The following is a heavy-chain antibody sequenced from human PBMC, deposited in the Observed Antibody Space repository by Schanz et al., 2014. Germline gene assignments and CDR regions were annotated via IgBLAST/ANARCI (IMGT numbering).Heavy chain of an antibody. CDR3: AKSYDTSGYSGFDY. J-gene: IGHJ4*02. CDR1: GYTFSSNA. Sequence: VQLVESGGGVVQPGGSLRLSCAASGYTFSSNAMSWVRQAPGKGLEWVSTISGSGGSTYYADSVKGRFTISRDNSKNTLYLQMNSLRTEDTAVYFCAKSYDTSGYSGFDYWGQGTLVTVSS. V-gene: IGHV3-23*04. CDR2: ISGSGGST. D-gene: IGHD3-22*01.